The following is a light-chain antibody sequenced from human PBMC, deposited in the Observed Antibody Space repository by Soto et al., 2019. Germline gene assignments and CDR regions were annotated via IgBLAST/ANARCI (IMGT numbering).Light chain of an antibody. CDR1: QTISTW. V-gene: IGKV1-5*01. Sequence: DIQMTQSPSTPSASVGDRVTITCRASQTISTWLAWYQQKAGKAPKLLINDASSLESGVPSRFSGSGSGTEFTLTISSLQPDDFATYYCQQYNSFWTFGQGTKV. CDR3: QQYNSFWT. CDR2: DAS. J-gene: IGKJ1*01.